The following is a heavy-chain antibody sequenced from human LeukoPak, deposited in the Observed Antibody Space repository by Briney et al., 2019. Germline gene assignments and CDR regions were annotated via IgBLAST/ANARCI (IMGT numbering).Heavy chain of an antibody. CDR3: ATPIVVVPAAKPRTAFDI. J-gene: IGHJ3*02. D-gene: IGHD2-2*01. V-gene: IGHV3-30*02. CDR1: GFTFSSYG. Sequence: GGSLRLSCAASGFTFSSYGMHWVRQAPGKGLEWVVFIRYDGSNKYYADSVKGRFTISRDNSKNTLYLQMNSLRAEDTAVYYCATPIVVVPAAKPRTAFDIWGQGTMVTVSS. CDR2: IRYDGSNK.